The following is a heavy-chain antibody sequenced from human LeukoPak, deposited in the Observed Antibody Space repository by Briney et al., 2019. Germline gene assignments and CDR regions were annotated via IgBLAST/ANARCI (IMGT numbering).Heavy chain of an antibody. CDR1: GGSISSSSYY. V-gene: IGHV4-39*01. D-gene: IGHD3-22*01. CDR3: ARRDSSSWLHYYDSSGYHLAEYFQH. CDR2: IYYSGST. Sequence: SETLSLTCTVSGGSISSSSYYWGWIRQPPGKGLEWIGSIYYSGSTYYNPSLKSRVTISVDTSKNQFSLKLSSVTAADTAVYYCARRDSSSWLHYYDSSGYHLAEYFQHWGQGTLVTVSS. J-gene: IGHJ1*01.